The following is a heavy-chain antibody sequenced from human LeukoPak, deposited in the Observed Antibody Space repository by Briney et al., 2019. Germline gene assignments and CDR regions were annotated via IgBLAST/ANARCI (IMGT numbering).Heavy chain of an antibody. Sequence: SQTLSLTCTVSGGSISSGGYYWSWIRQHPGKGLEWIGYIYYSGCTYYNPSLKSRVTISVDTSKNQFSLKLSSVTAADTAVYYCARDGGRYFDYWGQGTLVTVSS. CDR3: ARDGGRYFDY. CDR1: GGSISSGGYY. D-gene: IGHD3-16*01. V-gene: IGHV4-31*03. CDR2: IYYSGCT. J-gene: IGHJ4*02.